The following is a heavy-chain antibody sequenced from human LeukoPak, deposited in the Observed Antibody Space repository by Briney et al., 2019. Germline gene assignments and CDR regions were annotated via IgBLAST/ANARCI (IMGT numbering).Heavy chain of an antibody. CDR2: ISSSGSTI. CDR1: GFTFSDYY. CDR3: ARDGRYYDFWSGASYYYYMDV. V-gene: IGHV3-11*04. J-gene: IGHJ6*03. D-gene: IGHD3-3*01. Sequence: GGSLRLSCAASGFTFSDYYMSWIRQAPGKGLEWVSYISSSGSTIYYADSVKGRFTISRDNAKNSLYLQMNSLRAEDTAVYYCARDGRYYDFWSGASYYYYMDVWGKGTTVTVSS.